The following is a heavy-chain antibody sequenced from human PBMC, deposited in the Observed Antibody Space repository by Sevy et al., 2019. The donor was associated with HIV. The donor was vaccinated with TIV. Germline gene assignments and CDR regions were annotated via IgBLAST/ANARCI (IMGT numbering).Heavy chain of an antibody. D-gene: IGHD2-15*01. CDR3: AKGDRTFYGLDV. V-gene: IGHV3-23*01. Sequence: RGSLRLSCAASGFTFSTYTMSWVRQAPGKGLEWVSAISGSAGSTYYADLVQGRFTISRDKSKNTLYLQMNSLRAEDTAVYYCAKGDRTFYGLDVWGQGTTVTVSS. J-gene: IGHJ6*02. CDR2: ISGSAGST. CDR1: GFTFSTYT.